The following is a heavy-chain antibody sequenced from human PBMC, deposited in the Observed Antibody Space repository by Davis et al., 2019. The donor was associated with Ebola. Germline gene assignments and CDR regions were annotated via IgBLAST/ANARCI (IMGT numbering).Heavy chain of an antibody. J-gene: IGHJ4*02. D-gene: IGHD5-24*01. Sequence: GESLPISCAASGFTVSSNYMSWVRQAPGKGLEWVSVIYVGGATYYADSVRGRFTISRDESKNTLNLQMTTLRADDTAVYFCARGDGYNFWDFWGQGTLVTVSS. V-gene: IGHV3-53*01. CDR3: ARGDGYNFWDF. CDR2: IYVGGAT. CDR1: GFTVSSNY.